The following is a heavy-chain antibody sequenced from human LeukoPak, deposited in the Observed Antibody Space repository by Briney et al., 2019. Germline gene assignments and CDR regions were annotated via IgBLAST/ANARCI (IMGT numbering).Heavy chain of an antibody. CDR3: ARAAQQLVHIFYY. Sequence: SVKVSFKASGGTFSIYAISWVRQAPGQGLEWMGRIIPIFGIANYAQKFQGRVTITADKSTSTAYMELSSLRSEDTAVYYCARAAQQLVHIFYYWGQGTLVTVSS. D-gene: IGHD6-13*01. V-gene: IGHV1-69*04. CDR1: GGTFSIYA. J-gene: IGHJ4*02. CDR2: IIPIFGIA.